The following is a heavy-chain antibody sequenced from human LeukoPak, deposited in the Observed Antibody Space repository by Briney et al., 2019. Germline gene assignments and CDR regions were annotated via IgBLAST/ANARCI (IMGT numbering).Heavy chain of an antibody. CDR2: INPNSGGT. CDR1: GYTFTGYY. J-gene: IGHJ5*02. D-gene: IGHD2-2*01. Sequence: ASVKVSCKASGYTFTGYYMHWVRQAPGQGLEWMGWINPNSGGTNYAQKFQGRVTMTRDTSISTAYMELSRLRSDDTAVYYCARAQPNIVVVPAAELDGWFDPWGQGTLVTVSS. CDR3: ARAQPNIVVVPAAELDGWFDP. V-gene: IGHV1-2*02.